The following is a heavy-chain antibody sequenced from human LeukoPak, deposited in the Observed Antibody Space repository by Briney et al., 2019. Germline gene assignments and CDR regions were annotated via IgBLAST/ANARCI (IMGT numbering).Heavy chain of an antibody. CDR1: GVSCSGYY. V-gene: IGHV4-39*01. CDR3: ARRVLNYSFPDY. CDR2: IYYSGST. Sequence: SETLSLTCAVYGVSCSGYYWGWIRQPPGKGLEWIGSIYYSGSTYYNPSLKSRGTISVDTSKNQFSLKLSSVTAADTAVYYCARRVLNYSFPDYWGQGTLVTVSS. D-gene: IGHD6-13*01. J-gene: IGHJ4*02.